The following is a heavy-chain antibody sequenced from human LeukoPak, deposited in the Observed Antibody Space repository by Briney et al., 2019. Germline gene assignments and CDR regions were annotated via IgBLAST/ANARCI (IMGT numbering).Heavy chain of an antibody. D-gene: IGHD3-22*01. CDR3: ARGLMYYYDSSGYYVV. J-gene: IGHJ4*02. V-gene: IGHV4-61*01. CDR2: IYYSGST. CDR1: GGSVSSGSYY. Sequence: ASETLSLTCTVSGGSVSSGSYYWSWIRQPPGKELEWIGYIYYSGSTNYSPSLKSRVTISVDTSKNQFSLKLSSVTAADTAVYYCARGLMYYYDSSGYYVVWGQGTLVTVSS.